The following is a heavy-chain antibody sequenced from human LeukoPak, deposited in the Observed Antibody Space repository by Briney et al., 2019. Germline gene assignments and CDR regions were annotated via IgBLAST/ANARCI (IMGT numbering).Heavy chain of an antibody. J-gene: IGHJ3*02. CDR1: GFTSSDYY. CDR3: ARVVYCSGGTCHIFAFDI. Sequence: GGSLRLSCAASGFTSSDYYMSWIRQAPGKGPEWISYISSGGDTIFYADSVKGRFAISRDNAKNSLYLQVNSLRAEDTAVYYCARVVYCSGGTCHIFAFDIWGQGTMVTVSA. V-gene: IGHV3-11*01. D-gene: IGHD2-15*01. CDR2: ISSGGDTI.